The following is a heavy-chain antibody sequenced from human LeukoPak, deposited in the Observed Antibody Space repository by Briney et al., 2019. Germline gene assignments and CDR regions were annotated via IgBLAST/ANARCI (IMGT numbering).Heavy chain of an antibody. CDR3: ARCNHDYSNYGPSGYYYGMDV. D-gene: IGHD4-11*01. V-gene: IGHV4-30-4*01. Sequence: SQTLSLTCTVSGGSISSGDYYWSWLRQPPGKGLEWIGYIYYSGSTYYNPSLKSRVTISVDTSKNQFSLKLSSVTAADTAVYYCARCNHDYSNYGPSGYYYGMDVWGQGTTVTVSS. CDR1: GGSISSGDYY. CDR2: IYYSGST. J-gene: IGHJ6*02.